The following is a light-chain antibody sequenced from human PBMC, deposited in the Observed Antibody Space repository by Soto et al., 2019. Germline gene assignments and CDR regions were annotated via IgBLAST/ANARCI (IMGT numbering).Light chain of an antibody. CDR1: QSISSY. V-gene: IGKV1-39*01. Sequence: DIQMTQSPSSLSASVGDRVTITCRASQSISSYSKWYQQKPGKAPKLLIYATSSLQSGVPSRFTGSGSGTYFTLTISSLQVEDFATYYCQQSYSTPNTFGQGTKLEIK. CDR2: ATS. CDR3: QQSYSTPNT. J-gene: IGKJ2*01.